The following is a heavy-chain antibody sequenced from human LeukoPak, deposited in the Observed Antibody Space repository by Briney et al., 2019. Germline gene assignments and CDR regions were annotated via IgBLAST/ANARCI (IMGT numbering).Heavy chain of an antibody. J-gene: IGHJ4*02. CDR2: ISYDGSNK. V-gene: IGHV3-30-3*01. CDR1: GFTFSSYA. Sequence: GGSLRLSCAASGFTFSSYAMHWVRQAPGKGLEWVAVISYDGSNKYYADSVKGRFTISRDNSKNTLYLQMNSLRAEDTAVYYCARDPSWATILDYWGQGTLVTVSS. CDR3: ARDPSWATILDY. D-gene: IGHD5-12*01.